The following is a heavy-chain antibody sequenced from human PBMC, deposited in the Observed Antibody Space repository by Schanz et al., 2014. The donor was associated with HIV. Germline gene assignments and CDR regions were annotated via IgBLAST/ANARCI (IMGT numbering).Heavy chain of an antibody. CDR3: AREREESIAYYYYGMDV. J-gene: IGHJ6*02. Sequence: ESGGGLVPPGGSLRLSCAASGFSFSHYAMSWVRQAPGKGLEWVSGISGSGGRTYYADSVKGRFSMSRDNSKNTLYLQMNSLRAEDTAVYYCAREREESIAYYYYGMDVWGQGTTVTVSS. CDR1: GFSFSHYA. V-gene: IGHV3-23*01. D-gene: IGHD1-26*01. CDR2: ISGSGGRT.